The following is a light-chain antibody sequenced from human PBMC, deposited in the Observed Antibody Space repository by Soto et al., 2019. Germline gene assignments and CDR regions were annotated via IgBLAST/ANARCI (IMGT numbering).Light chain of an antibody. J-gene: IGKJ1*01. Sequence: EVVMTQSPTTLSVSPGERATLSCRASQSVSSNLAWYQQKPGQAPRLLIYGASTRATGIPARFSGSGSGTEFTLTISSLQSEDFALYYCQQYNNWTPWTFGQGTKVEIK. CDR1: QSVSSN. V-gene: IGKV3-15*01. CDR2: GAS. CDR3: QQYNNWTPWT.